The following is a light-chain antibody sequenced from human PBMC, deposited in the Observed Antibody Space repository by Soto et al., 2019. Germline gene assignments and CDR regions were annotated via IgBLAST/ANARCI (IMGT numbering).Light chain of an antibody. CDR2: DVS. CDR1: SSDVGGYNY. V-gene: IGLV2-14*01. Sequence: QSVLTQPASVSGSPGQSITISCTGTSSDVGGYNYVSWYQQHPGKVPKLMIYDVSNRPSGVSSRFSGSKSGNTASLTISGLQAEDEADYYCSPYTSSSTVYVCGTGTKFT. J-gene: IGLJ1*01. CDR3: SPYTSSSTVYV.